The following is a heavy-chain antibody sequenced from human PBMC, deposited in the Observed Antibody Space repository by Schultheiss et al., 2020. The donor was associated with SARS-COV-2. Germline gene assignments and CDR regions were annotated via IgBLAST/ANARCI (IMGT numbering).Heavy chain of an antibody. CDR3: ATWPRFTY. CDR1: GYSISSSYY. Sequence: SQTLSLTCAVSGYSISSSYYWGWIRQPPGKGLEWIGEINHSGSTNYNPSLKSRVTISVDTSKNQFSLKLSSVTAADTAVYYCATWPRFTYWGQGTLVTVSS. CDR2: INHSGST. J-gene: IGHJ4*02. V-gene: IGHV4-38-2*01. D-gene: IGHD3-10*01.